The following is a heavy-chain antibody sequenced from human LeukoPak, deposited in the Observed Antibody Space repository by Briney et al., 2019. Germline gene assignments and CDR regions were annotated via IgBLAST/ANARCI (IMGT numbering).Heavy chain of an antibody. J-gene: IGHJ6*02. CDR2: ISWSGGIT. V-gene: IGHV3-23*01. CDR1: GFTFSIYA. CDR3: AREGPSGSYPEYYYYGMDV. D-gene: IGHD1-26*01. Sequence: PGGSLRLSCAASGFTFSIYAMTWVRQAPGEGVEWVSAISWSGGITYYADSVKGRFTISRDNSKNTLYLQMNSLRAEDTAVYYCAREGPSGSYPEYYYYGMDVWGQGTTVTVSS.